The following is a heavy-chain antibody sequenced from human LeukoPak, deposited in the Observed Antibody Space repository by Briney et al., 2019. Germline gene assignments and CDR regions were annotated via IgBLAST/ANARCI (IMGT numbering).Heavy chain of an antibody. CDR2: ISWNSGSI. Sequence: PGGSLRLSCAACGFTFDDYAMHWVRQAPGKGLEWVSGISWNSGSIGYADSVKGRFTISRDNAKNSLYLQMNSLRAEDTASYYCAKDSSGYLGYWGQGTLVTVSS. J-gene: IGHJ4*02. CDR1: GFTFDDYA. CDR3: AKDSSGYLGY. D-gene: IGHD3-22*01. V-gene: IGHV3-9*01.